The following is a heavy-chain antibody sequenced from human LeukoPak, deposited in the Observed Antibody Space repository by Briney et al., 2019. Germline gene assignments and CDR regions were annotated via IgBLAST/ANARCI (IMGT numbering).Heavy chain of an antibody. D-gene: IGHD2-15*01. CDR1: GFTSSSYA. CDR2: ISGSGGST. Sequence: GGSLRLSCAASGFTSSSYAMSWVRQAPGKGLEWVSAISGSGGSTYYTDSVKGRFTISRDNSKNTLYLQMNSLRAEDTAVYYCARDRGAGYCSGGGCYSAVFDLWGQGTMVTVSS. CDR3: ARDRGAGYCSGGGCYSAVFDL. J-gene: IGHJ3*01. V-gene: IGHV3-23*01.